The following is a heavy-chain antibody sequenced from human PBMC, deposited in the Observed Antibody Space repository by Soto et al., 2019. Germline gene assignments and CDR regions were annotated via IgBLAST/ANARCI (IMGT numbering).Heavy chain of an antibody. CDR2: IYYSGST. CDR1: GGSISSYY. Sequence: ETLSLTCTVSGGSISSYYWSWIRQPPGKGLEWIGYIYYSGSTNYNPSLKSRVTISEDTSKNQFSLKLSSVTAADTAVYYCVRDVAYYGSGSYYNETYYYYGMDVWGQGTTVTVSS. V-gene: IGHV4-59*01. D-gene: IGHD3-10*01. J-gene: IGHJ6*02. CDR3: VRDVAYYGSGSYYNETYYYYGMDV.